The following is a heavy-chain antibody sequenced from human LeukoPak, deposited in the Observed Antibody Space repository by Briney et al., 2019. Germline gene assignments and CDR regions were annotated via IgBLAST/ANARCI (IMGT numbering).Heavy chain of an antibody. J-gene: IGHJ4*02. CDR2: IYYSGST. CDR3: ARGVPGDYGN. V-gene: IGHV4-30-4*08. Sequence: LRLSCAASGFTFSGYYWSWIRQPPGKGLEWIGYIYYSGSTYYNPSLKSRVTISVDTSKNQFSLKLSSVTAADTAVYYCARGVPGDYGNWGQGTLVTVSS. CDR1: GFTFSGYY. D-gene: IGHD4-17*01.